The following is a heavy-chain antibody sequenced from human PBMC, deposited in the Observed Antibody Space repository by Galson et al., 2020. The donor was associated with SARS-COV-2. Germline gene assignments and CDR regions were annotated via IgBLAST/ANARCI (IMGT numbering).Heavy chain of an antibody. D-gene: IGHD3-3*01. J-gene: IGHJ6*02. V-gene: IGHV3-30-3*01. CDR1: GFTFSSYA. CDR2: ISYDGSNK. Sequence: GESLKISCAASGFTFSSYAMHWVRQAPGKGLEWVAVISYDGSNKYYADSVKGRFTISRDNSKNTLYLQMNSLRAEDTAVYYCARDYEAGYYYYGMDVWGQGTTVTVSS. CDR3: ARDYEAGYYYYGMDV.